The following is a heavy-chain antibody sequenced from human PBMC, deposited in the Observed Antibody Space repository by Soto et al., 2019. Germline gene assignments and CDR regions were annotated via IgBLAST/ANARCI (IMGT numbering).Heavy chain of an antibody. D-gene: IGHD3-10*01. CDR3: AKGARGYYGSGSLNWFDP. Sequence: QVQLVESGGGVDQPGRSLRLSCAASGFTFSSYGMHWVRQAPGKGLEWVAVISYDGSNKYYADSVKGRFTISRDNSKNTLYLQMNSLRAEDTAVYYCAKGARGYYGSGSLNWFDPWGQGTLVTVSS. V-gene: IGHV3-30*18. CDR1: GFTFSSYG. J-gene: IGHJ5*02. CDR2: ISYDGSNK.